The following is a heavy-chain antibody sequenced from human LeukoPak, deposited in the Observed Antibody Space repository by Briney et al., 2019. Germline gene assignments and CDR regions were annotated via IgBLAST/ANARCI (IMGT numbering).Heavy chain of an antibody. CDR1: GDSVSSNSAA. Sequence: SQTLSLTCAISGDSVSSNSAAWNWIRQSPSRGLEWLGRTYYRSKWYNDYAVSVKSRITINPDTSKNQFSLQLNSVTPEDTAVYYCARWVRGSYLTGQYYYYYYMDVWGKGTTVTISS. D-gene: IGHD3-10*01. CDR3: ARWVRGSYLTGQYYYYYYMDV. J-gene: IGHJ6*03. CDR2: TYYRSKWYN. V-gene: IGHV6-1*01.